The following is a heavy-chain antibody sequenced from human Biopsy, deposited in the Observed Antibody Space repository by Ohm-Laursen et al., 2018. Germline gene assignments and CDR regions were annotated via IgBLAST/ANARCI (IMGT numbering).Heavy chain of an antibody. J-gene: IGHJ4*02. CDR1: GYTFTDYF. CDR3: AKRGVERGRPLAY. V-gene: IGHV1-69*13. D-gene: IGHD1-1*01. Sequence: GASVKVSCKASGYTFTDYFLHWVRQAPGQGLEWMGGIIPIFGTANYAQKFQGRVTITADESTSTAYMEVSSLRSEDTAVYYCAKRGVERGRPLAYWGQGTLVTVSS. CDR2: IIPIFGTA.